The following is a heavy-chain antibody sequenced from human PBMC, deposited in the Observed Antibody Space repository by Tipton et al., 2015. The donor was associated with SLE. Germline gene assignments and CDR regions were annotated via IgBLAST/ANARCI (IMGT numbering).Heavy chain of an antibody. CDR3: AREEGYGQGY. CDR2: INHSGST. CDR1: GGSISSSSYY. V-gene: IGHV4-39*07. Sequence: TLSLTCTVSGGSISSSSYYWVWIRQPPGKGLEWIGEINHSGSTNYNPSLKSRVTISVDTSKNQFSLKLSSVTAADTAVYYCAREEGYGQGYWGQGTLVTVSS. J-gene: IGHJ4*02. D-gene: IGHD5-18*01.